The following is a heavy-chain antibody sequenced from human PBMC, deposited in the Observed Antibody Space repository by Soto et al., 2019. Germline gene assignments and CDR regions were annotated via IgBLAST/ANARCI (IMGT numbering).Heavy chain of an antibody. V-gene: IGHV1-18*01. D-gene: IGHD3-22*01. CDR1: GYTFTSYG. CDR3: ARDSSGYYPHDY. J-gene: IGHJ4*02. CDR2: ISPYNGNT. Sequence: ASVKVSCKTSGYTFTSYGITWVRQAPGQGLEWMGWISPYNGNTNYAQKLQGRVSMTTDTSTSTAYMELRSLRSDDTAVYYCARDSSGYYPHDYWAQRTLVTVSS.